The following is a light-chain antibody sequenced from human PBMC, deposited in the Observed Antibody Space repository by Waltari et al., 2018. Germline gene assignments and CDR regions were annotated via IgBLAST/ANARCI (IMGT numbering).Light chain of an antibody. J-gene: IGLJ3*02. CDR1: SSNIGSNY. V-gene: IGLV1-47*01. CDR2: RDD. Sequence: QSVLTQAPSASETHGQRITISCSGSSSNIGSNYVIWYQHLPGAAPKLLIGRDDHRPSGVPDRFSGSKSGTSASLAISGLRSEDEADYYCASWDDSLSALVFGGGTKLTVL. CDR3: ASWDDSLSALV.